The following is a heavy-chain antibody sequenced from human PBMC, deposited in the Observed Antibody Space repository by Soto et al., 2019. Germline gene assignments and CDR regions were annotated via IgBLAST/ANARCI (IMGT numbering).Heavy chain of an antibody. CDR3: ATAQLYYYPDY. CDR1: GGSFSGYY. J-gene: IGHJ4*02. D-gene: IGHD3-10*01. CDR2: INHSGST. V-gene: IGHV4-34*01. Sequence: SETLSLTCAVYGGSFSGYYWSWICQPPGKGLEWIGEINHSGSTNYNPSLKSRVTISVDTSKNQFSLKLSSVTAADTAVYYCATAQLYYYPDYWGQGTLVTVSS.